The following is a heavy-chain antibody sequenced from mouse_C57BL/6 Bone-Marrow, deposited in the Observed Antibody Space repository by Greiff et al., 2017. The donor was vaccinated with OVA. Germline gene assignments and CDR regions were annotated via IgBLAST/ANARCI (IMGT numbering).Heavy chain of an antibody. D-gene: IGHD2-1*01. J-gene: IGHJ3*01. CDR3: SRCYGNPAY. V-gene: IGHV1-64*01. CDR1: GYTFTSYW. Sequence: QVQLQQPGAELVKPGASVKLSCKASGYTFTSYWMHWVKQRPGQGLEWIGMIHPNSGSTKYNEKFKRKATLTVAKSSSTAYMQLSSLTSEDSAVYYCSRCYGNPAYWGQGTLVTVSA. CDR2: IHPNSGST.